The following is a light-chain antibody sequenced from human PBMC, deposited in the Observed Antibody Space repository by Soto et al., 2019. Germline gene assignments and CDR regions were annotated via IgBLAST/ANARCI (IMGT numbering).Light chain of an antibody. V-gene: IGLV2-14*01. Sequence: QSALTQPASVSGSPGQSITISCTGTSSDVGGYNYVSWFQQHPGKAPKLMIYEVSNRPSGVSNHFSGLRSGNTASLTISGLQSEDEAEYYCNSYTNNNTFVFGTGTKLTVL. CDR1: SSDVGGYNY. CDR2: EVS. J-gene: IGLJ1*01. CDR3: NSYTNNNTFV.